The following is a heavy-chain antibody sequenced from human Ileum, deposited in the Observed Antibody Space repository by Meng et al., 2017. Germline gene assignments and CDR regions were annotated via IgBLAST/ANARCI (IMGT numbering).Heavy chain of an antibody. CDR3: ARDHMGSLDY. D-gene: IGHD1-26*01. CDR2: AST. CDR1: GGCVSRAGYQ. V-gene: IGHV4-61*08. Sequence: QVQLQESGPGLVRPSETLSLICTVTGGCVSRAGYQWGWIRQPPGKGLEWIGYASTNYTPSLKSRVTISLDTSRKQFSLSLSSVTAADTDVYYCARDHMGSLDYWGQGILVTVSS. J-gene: IGHJ4*02.